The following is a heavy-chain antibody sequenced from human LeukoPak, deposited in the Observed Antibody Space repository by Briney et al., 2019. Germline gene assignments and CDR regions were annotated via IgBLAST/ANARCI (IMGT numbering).Heavy chain of an antibody. V-gene: IGHV4-4*07. CDR1: GGSVSSYY. Sequence: PSETLSLTCTVSGGSVSSYYWSWIRQPAGKGLEWIGRIYISGSTNYNPSLQSRVTMSVDTSKNQFSLKNSVTAADTAVYYCARGLSRFDPWGQGTLVTVSS. CDR3: ARGLSRFDP. J-gene: IGHJ5*02. CDR2: IYISGST.